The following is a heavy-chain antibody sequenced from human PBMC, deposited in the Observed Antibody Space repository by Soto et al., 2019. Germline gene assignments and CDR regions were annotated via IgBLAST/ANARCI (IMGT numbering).Heavy chain of an antibody. Sequence: QVQLVASGGGVVQPGRSLRLSCAASGFTFSTHAMHWVRQAPGKGLECVAIVSFDGSNKYYADSVKGRFTISQDNSKNTLDLQMSGLTPEDTAFYYCAREQTGITTPGGGRIDHWGQGTLVTVSS. CDR1: GFTFSTHA. CDR2: VSFDGSNK. CDR3: AREQTGITTPGGGRIDH. V-gene: IGHV3-30-3*01. J-gene: IGHJ4*02. D-gene: IGHD6-13*01.